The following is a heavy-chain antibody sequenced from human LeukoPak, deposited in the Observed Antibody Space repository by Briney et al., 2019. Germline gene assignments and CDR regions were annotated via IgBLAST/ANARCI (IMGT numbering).Heavy chain of an antibody. CDR2: IYYSGST. D-gene: IGHD2-15*01. Sequence: SETLSLTCTVSGGSISSYYWSWIRQPPGKGLEWIGYIYYSGSTNYNPSLKSRVTISVDTSKNQFSLKLSSVTAADTAVYYCARDYCSGGSCYSLWGQGTLVTVSS. CDR1: GGSISSYY. V-gene: IGHV4-59*01. CDR3: ARDYCSGGSCYSL. J-gene: IGHJ4*02.